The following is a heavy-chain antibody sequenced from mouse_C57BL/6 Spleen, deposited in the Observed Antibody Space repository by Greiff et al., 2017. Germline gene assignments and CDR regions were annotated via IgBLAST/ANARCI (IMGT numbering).Heavy chain of an antibody. D-gene: IGHD2-5*01. CDR1: GFTFSDYG. Sequence: EVKVVESGGGLVQPGGSLKLSCAASGFTFSDYGMAWVRQAPRKGPAWVAFISNLAYSIYYADTVTGRFTISRENAKNTLYLEMSSLRSEDTAMYYCARRAGDSNYGWYCDVWGTGTTVTVSS. J-gene: IGHJ1*03. V-gene: IGHV5-15*01. CDR3: ARRAGDSNYGWYCDV. CDR2: ISNLAYSI.